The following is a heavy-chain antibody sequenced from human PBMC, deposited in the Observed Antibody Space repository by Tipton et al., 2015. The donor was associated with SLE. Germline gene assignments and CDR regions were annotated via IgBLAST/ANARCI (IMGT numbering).Heavy chain of an antibody. V-gene: IGHV3-30*03. CDR3: ARFETGWTVAGAFDY. Sequence: RSLRLSCAASGFTFSSYGMHWVRQAPGKGLEWVAVISYDGSNKYYADSVKGRFTISRDNSKNTLYLQMNSLRAEDTAVYYCARFETGWTVAGAFDYWGQGTLVTVSS. CDR1: GFTFSSYG. J-gene: IGHJ4*02. CDR2: ISYDGSNK. D-gene: IGHD6-19*01.